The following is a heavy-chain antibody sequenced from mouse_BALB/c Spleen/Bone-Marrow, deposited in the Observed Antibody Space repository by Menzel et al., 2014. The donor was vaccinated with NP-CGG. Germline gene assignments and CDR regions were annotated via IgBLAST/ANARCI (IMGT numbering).Heavy chain of an antibody. Sequence: VQLQQSGAELARPGASVKMSCKASGYTFTSYTIQWVKQRPGQGLEWIGYINPSSGYTDYNQKFKDKTTLTADKSSNTAYMQLTSLTSEDSAVYSCAREARTGACFTYLGQGTPVTVPA. J-gene: IGHJ3*01. CDR1: GYTFTSYT. CDR3: AREARTGACFTY. CDR2: INPSSGYT. V-gene: IGHV1-4*02. D-gene: IGHD4-1*01.